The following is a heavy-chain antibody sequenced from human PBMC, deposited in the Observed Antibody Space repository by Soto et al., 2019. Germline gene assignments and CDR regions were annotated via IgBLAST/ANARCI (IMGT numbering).Heavy chain of an antibody. CDR3: ARIHEEGYSFDY. CDR2: ISWNSGSI. J-gene: IGHJ4*02. Sequence: EVQLVESGGGLVQTGRSLRLSCAASGFTFDDYAMHWVRQAPWKGLEWVSGISWNSGSIGYADSVKGRFTISRDNAKNSLYLQMNSLRAEDTALYYFARIHEEGYSFDYWGQGTLVTVSS. V-gene: IGHV3-9*01. CDR1: GFTFDDYA.